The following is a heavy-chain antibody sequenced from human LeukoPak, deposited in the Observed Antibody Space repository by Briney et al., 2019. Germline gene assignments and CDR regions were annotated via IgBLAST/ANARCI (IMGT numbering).Heavy chain of an antibody. CDR2: ISGDGGSI. D-gene: IGHD3-3*01. V-gene: IGHV3-43*02. CDR1: GFTFDDYA. Sequence: GGSLRLSCAASGFTFDDYAMHWVRQAPGKGLEWVSLISGDGGSIYYADSVKGRFTISRDNAKNSLYLQMNSLRAEDSAVHYCASSLFGVVAPGYWGQGTLVTVSS. J-gene: IGHJ4*02. CDR3: ASSLFGVVAPGY.